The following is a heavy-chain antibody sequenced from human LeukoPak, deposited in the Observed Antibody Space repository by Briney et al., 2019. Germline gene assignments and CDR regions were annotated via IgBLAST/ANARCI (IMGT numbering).Heavy chain of an antibody. J-gene: IGHJ4*02. CDR2: IYTSGST. V-gene: IGHV4-4*07. CDR1: GGSINSYY. Sequence: SETLSLTCTVLGGSINSYYWTWIRQPAGKGLECIGRIYTSGSTNYNPSLESGVAMSLDTSKNQFSLKLSSVTAADTAVYYCASLHSGTWCLDYWGQGSLVTVSS. CDR3: ASLHSGTWCLDY. D-gene: IGHD6-13*01.